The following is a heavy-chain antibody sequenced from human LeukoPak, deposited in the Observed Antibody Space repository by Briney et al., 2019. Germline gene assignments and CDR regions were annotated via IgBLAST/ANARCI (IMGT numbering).Heavy chain of an antibody. V-gene: IGHV1-18*01. Sequence: ASVKVSCKASGYTFTSYGISWVRQAPGQGLEWMGWISAYNGNTNYAQKLQGRVTMTTDTSTSTAYMELRSLRSDDTAVYYCARFSWSGYSPALWFDYWGQGTLVTVSS. CDR3: ARFSWSGYSPALWFDY. CDR1: GYTFTSYG. CDR2: ISAYNGNT. D-gene: IGHD3-3*01. J-gene: IGHJ4*02.